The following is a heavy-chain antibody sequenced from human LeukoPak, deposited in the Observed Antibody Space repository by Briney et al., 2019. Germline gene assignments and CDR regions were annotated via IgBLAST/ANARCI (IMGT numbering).Heavy chain of an antibody. CDR1: GFTFSSYG. V-gene: IGHV3-30*18. J-gene: IGHJ3*02. CDR2: ISYDGSNK. CDR3: AKDASTGYYYDAFDI. D-gene: IGHD3-22*01. Sequence: GGSLRLSCAASGFTFSSYGMHWVRQAPGKGLEWVAVISYDGSNKYYADSVKGRFTISRDNSKNTLYLQMNSLRAEDTAVYYCAKDASTGYYYDAFDIWGQGTMVTVSS.